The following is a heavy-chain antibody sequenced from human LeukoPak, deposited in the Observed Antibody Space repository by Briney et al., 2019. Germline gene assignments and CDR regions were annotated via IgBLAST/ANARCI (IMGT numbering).Heavy chain of an antibody. Sequence: PTGGSLRLSCAASGFTFSSYWMSWVRQAPGKGLEWVANIKQDGSEKYYVDSVKGRFTISRDNAKNSLYLQMNSLRAEDTAVYYCARDAAYYYDSSGYSTFDYWGQGTLVTVSS. D-gene: IGHD3-22*01. V-gene: IGHV3-7*01. CDR2: IKQDGSEK. CDR1: GFTFSSYW. J-gene: IGHJ4*02. CDR3: ARDAAYYYDSSGYSTFDY.